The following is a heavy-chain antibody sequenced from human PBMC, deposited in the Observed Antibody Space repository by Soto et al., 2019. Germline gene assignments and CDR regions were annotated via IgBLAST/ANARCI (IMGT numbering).Heavy chain of an antibody. CDR1: GSTFSLYS. V-gene: IGHV3-21*01. CDR2: ITSSSYI. Sequence: GGSLRLSCAASGSTFSLYSMIWVRQAPGKGLEWVASITSSSYIYYEDSLKGRFTISRDNAKNSLFLQLDSLRAEDTAVYFCVRARSTDSRPDYWGQGTLVTVSS. J-gene: IGHJ4*02. D-gene: IGHD3-22*01. CDR3: VRARSTDSRPDY.